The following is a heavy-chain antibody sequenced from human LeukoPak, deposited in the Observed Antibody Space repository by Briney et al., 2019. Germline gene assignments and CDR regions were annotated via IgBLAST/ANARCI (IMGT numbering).Heavy chain of an antibody. V-gene: IGHV1-69*01. D-gene: IGHD2-2*02. J-gene: IGHJ6*03. CDR2: IIPIFGTA. CDR3: ARGQDIVVVPAAINYYYYYYMDV. CDR1: GSTFSSYA. Sequence: GSSVKVSCKASGSTFSSYAISWVRQAPGQGLEWMGGIIPIFGTANYAQKFQGRVTITADESTSTAYMELSSLRSEDTAVYYCARGQDIVVVPAAINYYYYYYMDVWGKGTTVTVS.